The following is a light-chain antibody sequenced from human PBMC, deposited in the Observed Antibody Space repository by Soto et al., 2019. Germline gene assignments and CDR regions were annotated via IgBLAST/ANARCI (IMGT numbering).Light chain of an antibody. Sequence: QSVLTQPPSGSGAPGQRVTISCTGSNSNIGAGYDVHWYQQLPGTAPKLLIYGNSNRPSGVPDRFSGSKSGTSASLAITGLQAEDEADYYCQSYDTSLSGFVVFGGGTKLTV. CDR2: GNS. V-gene: IGLV1-40*01. CDR3: QSYDTSLSGFVV. CDR1: NSNIGAGYD. J-gene: IGLJ2*01.